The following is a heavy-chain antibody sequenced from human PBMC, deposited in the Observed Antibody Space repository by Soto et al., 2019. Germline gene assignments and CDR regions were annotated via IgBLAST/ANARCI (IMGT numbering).Heavy chain of an antibody. CDR2: INHSGST. Sequence: SETLSLTCAVYGGSFSDYYWSWIRQPHGKGLEWIGQINHSGSTNYNPSLKSRVTISVDTSKNQFSLTLSSVTAADTALYYCARSASWYSTYYFDYWGQGTLVTVSS. D-gene: IGHD6-13*01. V-gene: IGHV4-34*01. CDR1: GGSFSDYY. J-gene: IGHJ4*02. CDR3: ARSASWYSTYYFDY.